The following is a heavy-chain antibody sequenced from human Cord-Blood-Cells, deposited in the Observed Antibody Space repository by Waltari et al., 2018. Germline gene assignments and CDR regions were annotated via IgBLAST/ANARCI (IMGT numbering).Heavy chain of an antibody. CDR3: ARASAYYYDSSGYYWFDP. D-gene: IGHD3-22*01. CDR2: IYYSGTT. Sequence: QLQLQESGPGLVKPSETLSLTCTVSGGSISSSSYYWGWLRQPPGKGLEWIGSIYYSGTTYYNPSLKSRVTISVDTSKNQFSLKLSSVTAADTAVYYCARASAYYYDSSGYYWFDPWGQGTLVTVSS. CDR1: GGSISSSSYY. V-gene: IGHV4-39*01. J-gene: IGHJ5*02.